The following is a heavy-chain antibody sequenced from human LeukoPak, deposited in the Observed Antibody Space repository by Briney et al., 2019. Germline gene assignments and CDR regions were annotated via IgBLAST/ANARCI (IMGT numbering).Heavy chain of an antibody. V-gene: IGHV3-7*03. CDR2: IKQDGSEK. CDR1: GFTFSSYW. D-gene: IGHD1-26*01. CDR3: ARGGELRRVYYLDY. J-gene: IGHJ4*02. Sequence: GGSLRLSCAASGFTFSSYWMSWVRQAPGKGLEWVANIKQDGSEKYYVDSVKGRFTISGGNAKNSLYLQMNSLRAEDTALYHCARGGELRRVYYLDYWGQGTLVTVSS.